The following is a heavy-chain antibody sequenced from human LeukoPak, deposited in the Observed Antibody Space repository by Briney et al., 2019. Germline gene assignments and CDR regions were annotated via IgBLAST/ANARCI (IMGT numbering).Heavy chain of an antibody. CDR3: ARFTTAVPAFWYFDL. D-gene: IGHD4-23*01. CDR2: IFYSGSN. Sequence: SETLSLTCTVSGASIGNYYWSWIRQPPGKGLEWIGYIFYSGSNKYNPSLKSRVTISLDTSKNQFSLQLRSVTAADTAVYYCARFTTAVPAFWYFDLWGRGTLVTVSS. J-gene: IGHJ2*01. CDR1: GASIGNYY. V-gene: IGHV4-59*08.